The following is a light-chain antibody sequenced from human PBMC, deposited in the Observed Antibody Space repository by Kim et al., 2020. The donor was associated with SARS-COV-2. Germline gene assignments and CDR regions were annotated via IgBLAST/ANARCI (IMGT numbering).Light chain of an antibody. CDR2: DVN. Sequence: GQSVANPCTGASSYVEGYDYVSWYQQLPAKAPKFLIYDVNTRPSRLPDRFSGSKSGNTASLTISRLQAEDEADYYCCSYAGTYTSVFGTGTKVTVL. CDR1: SSYVEGYDY. CDR3: CSYAGTYTSV. V-gene: IGLV2-11*01. J-gene: IGLJ1*01.